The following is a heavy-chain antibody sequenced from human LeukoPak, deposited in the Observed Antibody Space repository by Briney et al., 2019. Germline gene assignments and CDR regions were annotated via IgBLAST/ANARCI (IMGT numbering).Heavy chain of an antibody. D-gene: IGHD4-17*01. J-gene: IGHJ4*02. Sequence: PGGSLRLSCAASGFTFSSYGMHWVRQAPGKGLEWVAFIRYDGSNKYHADSVKGRLTISRDNSKNTLYLQMNSLRAEDTAVYYCAKRGYGDYGGVYWGQGTLVTVSS. V-gene: IGHV3-30*02. CDR3: AKRGYGDYGGVY. CDR2: IRYDGSNK. CDR1: GFTFSSYG.